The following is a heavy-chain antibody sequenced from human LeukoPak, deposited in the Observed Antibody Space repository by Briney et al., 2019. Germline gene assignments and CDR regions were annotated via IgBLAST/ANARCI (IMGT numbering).Heavy chain of an antibody. CDR1: GGSFSGYY. CDR3: AREVTPRDYFDY. Sequence: SETLSLTCADYGGSFSGYYWSWIRQPPGKGLEWIGEINHSGSTNYNPSLKSRVTISVDTSKNQFSLKLSSVTAADTAVYYCAREVTPRDYFDYWGQGTLVTVSS. D-gene: IGHD4-23*01. V-gene: IGHV4-34*01. J-gene: IGHJ4*02. CDR2: INHSGST.